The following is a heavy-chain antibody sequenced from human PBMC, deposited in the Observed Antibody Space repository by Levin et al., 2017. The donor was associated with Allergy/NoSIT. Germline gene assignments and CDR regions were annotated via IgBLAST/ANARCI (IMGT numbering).Heavy chain of an antibody. CDR2: ISYDGSNK. D-gene: IGHD3-10*01. CDR1: GFTFSSYG. J-gene: IGHJ4*02. Sequence: GGSLRLSCAASGFTFSSYGMHWVRQAPGKGLEWVAVISYDGSNKYYADSVKGRFTISRDNSKNTLYLQMNSLRAEDTAVYYCAKDLKWFGELWGIDYWGQGTLVTVSS. V-gene: IGHV3-30*18. CDR3: AKDLKWFGELWGIDY.